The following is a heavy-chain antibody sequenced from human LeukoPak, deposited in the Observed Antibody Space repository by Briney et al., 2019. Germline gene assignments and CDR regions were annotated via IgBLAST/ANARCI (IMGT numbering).Heavy chain of an antibody. V-gene: IGHV5-51*01. J-gene: IGHJ5*02. Sequence: PGESLKISCKASGYSFTSHWIGWVRQLPGKGLEWMGIIYPGDSDTRYSPSFQGQVTISADKSISTAYLQWSSLKASDTAMYYCARHGGYCSSTSCYNNWFDPWGQGTLVTVSS. CDR2: IYPGDSDT. CDR1: GYSFTSHW. CDR3: ARHGGYCSSTSCYNNWFDP. D-gene: IGHD2-2*01.